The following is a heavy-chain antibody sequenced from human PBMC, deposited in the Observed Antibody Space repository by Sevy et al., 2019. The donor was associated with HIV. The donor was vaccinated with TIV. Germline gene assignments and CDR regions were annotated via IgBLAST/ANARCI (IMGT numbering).Heavy chain of an antibody. CDR1: GYSISSGYY. CDR2: IYHSGNT. D-gene: IGHD3-22*01. CDR3: ARDEYYYDTSGYYWKY. V-gene: IGHV4-38-2*02. Sequence: SETLSLTCSVSGYSISSGYYWGWIRQPPGRGLEWIGNIYHSGNTYYNTSLKSRVTMSVDTSKNQFSLKLDSVTAADTAVYYCARDEYYYDTSGYYWKYWGQGTLVTVSS. J-gene: IGHJ4*02.